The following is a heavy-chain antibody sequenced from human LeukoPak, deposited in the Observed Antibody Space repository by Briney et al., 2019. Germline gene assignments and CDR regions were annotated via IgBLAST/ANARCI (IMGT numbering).Heavy chain of an antibody. CDR1: GGSVSRSSHF. V-gene: IGHV4-39*01. CDR2: IDFVGTT. D-gene: IGHD6-19*01. Sequence: SETLSLTCNVSGGSVSRSSHFWAWLRQPPERGLEWIGNIDFVGTTYYNPSFKSRVTISVDTSKNKFSLKMSSVTAADTALYYCANTLAVVGSSFDFWGQGILVTVSA. CDR3: ANTLAVVGSSFDF. J-gene: IGHJ4*02.